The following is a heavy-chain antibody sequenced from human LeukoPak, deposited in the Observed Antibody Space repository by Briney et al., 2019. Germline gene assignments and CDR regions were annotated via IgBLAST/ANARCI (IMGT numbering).Heavy chain of an antibody. J-gene: IGHJ6*03. V-gene: IGHV4-59*01. CDR1: GGSISSYY. D-gene: IGHD5-12*01. CDR2: IYYSGST. Sequence: PSETLSLTCTVSGGSISSYYWSWIRQPPGKGLEWIGYIYYSGSTNYNPSLKSRVPISVDTSKHQFSLNLSSVTAADTAVYYCASGYSGYDTDYYYYYYMDVWGKGTTVTVSS. CDR3: ASGYSGYDTDYYYYYYMDV.